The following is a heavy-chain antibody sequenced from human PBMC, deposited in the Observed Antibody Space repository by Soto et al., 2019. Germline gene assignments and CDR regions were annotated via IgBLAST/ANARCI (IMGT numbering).Heavy chain of an antibody. J-gene: IGHJ4*02. CDR3: ARVDSSGYYDYFDY. V-gene: IGHV4-34*01. Sequence: PSETLSLTCAVYGGSFSGYYWSWIRQPPGKGLEWIGEINHSGSTNYNPSLKSRVTISVDTSKNQFSLKLSSVTAADTAVYYCARVDSSGYYDYFDYWGQGTLVTVSS. CDR1: GGSFSGYY. D-gene: IGHD3-22*01. CDR2: INHSGST.